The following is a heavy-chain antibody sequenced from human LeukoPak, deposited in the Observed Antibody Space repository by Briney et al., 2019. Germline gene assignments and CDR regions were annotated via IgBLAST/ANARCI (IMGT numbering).Heavy chain of an antibody. V-gene: IGHV3-7*03. CDR3: ARDGYNLHY. CDR2: IKQDGSEK. CDR1: GFTFSSYW. Sequence: GGPLRLSCAASGFTFSSYWMSWVRQAPGKGLEWVANIKQDGSEKYYVDSVKGRFIISRDNAKNSLYLQMNSLRVEDTAVYYCARDGYNLHYWGQGTLVTVSS. J-gene: IGHJ4*02. D-gene: IGHD5-24*01.